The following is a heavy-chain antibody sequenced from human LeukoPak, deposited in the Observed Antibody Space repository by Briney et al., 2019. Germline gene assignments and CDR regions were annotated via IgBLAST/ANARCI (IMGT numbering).Heavy chain of an antibody. Sequence: PSETLSLTCTVSGGSISSSSYYWSWIRQPPGKGLEWIGEINHSGSTNYNPSLKSRVTISVDTSKNQFSLKLSSVTAADTAVYYCARGIAVAGKHGRFDPWGQGTLVTVSS. CDR2: INHSGST. CDR3: ARGIAVAGKHGRFDP. CDR1: GGSISSSSYY. J-gene: IGHJ5*02. D-gene: IGHD6-19*01. V-gene: IGHV4-39*07.